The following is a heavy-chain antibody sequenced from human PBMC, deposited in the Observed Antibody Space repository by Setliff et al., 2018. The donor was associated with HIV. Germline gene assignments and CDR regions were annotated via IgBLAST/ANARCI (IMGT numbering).Heavy chain of an antibody. D-gene: IGHD1-26*01. CDR2: IYQSGTT. V-gene: IGHV4-39*07. CDR1: GGPITTSTYY. Sequence: PSETLSLTCTVSGGPITTSTYYWGWILQPPGKGLEWIGNIYQSGTTFYNASLRSRVTMSVDTSKNQFSLKLNFVTAADTAVYYCEAATVGQTGYYGIDVWGQGTAVTVSS. J-gene: IGHJ6*02. CDR3: EAATVGQTGYYGIDV.